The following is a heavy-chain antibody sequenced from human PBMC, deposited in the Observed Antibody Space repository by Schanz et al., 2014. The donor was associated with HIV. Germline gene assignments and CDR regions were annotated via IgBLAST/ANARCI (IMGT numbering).Heavy chain of an antibody. V-gene: IGHV4-31*03. CDR1: GGSISSTGYF. CDR3: ARGQSFDFWSGYRVGYFDY. CDR2: INQSGRI. Sequence: QVQLQESGPGLVKPSQTLSLTCSVSGGSISSTGYFWSWIRQHPGKGLEWIADINQSGRITYNPSLKSRVTMSVDTSKNQFSLKLSSVTAADTAVYYCARGQSFDFWSGYRVGYFDYWGQGTLVTVSS. J-gene: IGHJ4*02. D-gene: IGHD3-3*01.